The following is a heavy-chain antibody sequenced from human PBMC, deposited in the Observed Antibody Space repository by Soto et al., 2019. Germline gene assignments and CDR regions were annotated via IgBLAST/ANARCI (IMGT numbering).Heavy chain of an antibody. Sequence: TDTLSLTSAVYGGSFSGYYWSWVRQPPGKGLEWIGEINHSGSTNYNPSLKSRVTISVDTSKNQFSLKLSSVTAADTAVYYCSEDIHHGMDVWGQGPTVTVSS. J-gene: IGHJ6*02. CDR3: SEDIHHGMDV. D-gene: IGHD5-18*01. CDR1: GGSFSGYY. CDR2: INHSGST. V-gene: IGHV4-34*01.